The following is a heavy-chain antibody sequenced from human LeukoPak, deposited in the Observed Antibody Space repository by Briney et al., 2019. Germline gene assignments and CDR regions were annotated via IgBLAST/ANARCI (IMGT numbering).Heavy chain of an antibody. CDR1: GGTFSSSV. CDR2: IIPILGIA. CDR3: ARASYGDSMGALDI. D-gene: IGHD4-17*01. J-gene: IGHJ3*02. Sequence: ASVKVSCKASGGTFSSSVIRWVRQAPGQGLEWMGRIIPILGIANYAQKFQGRVTITADKSTSTAYMELSSLRSEDTAVYYCARASYGDSMGALDIWGQGTMVTVSS. V-gene: IGHV1-69*04.